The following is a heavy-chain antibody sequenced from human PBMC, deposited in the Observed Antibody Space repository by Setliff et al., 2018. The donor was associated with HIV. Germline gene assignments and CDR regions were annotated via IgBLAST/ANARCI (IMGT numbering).Heavy chain of an antibody. CDR2: IYPGDSDT. J-gene: IGHJ3*02. Sequence: LGESLKISCEGSGYSFTSHWIGWVRQRPGKGLEWIGIIYPGDSDTTYSPSFQGQVHISVDKSISTSYLQWSSLKASDTAMYFCARQGSSSWYRHDAFEIWGQGTMVTVSS. V-gene: IGHV5-51*01. CDR3: ARQGSSSWYRHDAFEI. CDR1: GYSFTSHW. D-gene: IGHD6-13*01.